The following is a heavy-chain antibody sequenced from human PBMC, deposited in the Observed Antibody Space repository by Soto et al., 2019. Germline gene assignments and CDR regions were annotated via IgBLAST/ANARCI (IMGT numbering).Heavy chain of an antibody. D-gene: IGHD1-1*01. CDR1: GFTFSSYA. V-gene: IGHV3-30-3*01. CDR2: ISYAGSNK. Sequence: QVQLVESGGGVVQPGRSLRLSCAASGFTFSSYAMHWVRQAPGKGLEWVAVISYAGSNKYYADSVKGRFTIPRDNSKNTLYMQMNSLRLEDTAVYYCARPLWRDDYNWGYFDLWGRGTPVTVSS. CDR3: ARPLWRDDYNWGYFDL. J-gene: IGHJ2*01.